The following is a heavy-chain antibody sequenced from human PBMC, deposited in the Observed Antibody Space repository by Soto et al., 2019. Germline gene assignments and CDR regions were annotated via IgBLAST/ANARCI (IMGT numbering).Heavy chain of an antibody. CDR3: ANGRFLEWSPLDY. J-gene: IGHJ4*02. CDR1: GFTFDDYA. D-gene: IGHD3-3*01. CDR2: INWNSGRI. Sequence: EVQLVESGGGLVQPGRSLRLSCAASGFTFDDYAMHWVRQAPGKGLEWVSGINWNSGRIDYADSVKGRFTISRDNAKSSLYLQMNSLSTEGTALYYCANGRFLEWSPLDYWGQGTLVTVSS. V-gene: IGHV3-9*01.